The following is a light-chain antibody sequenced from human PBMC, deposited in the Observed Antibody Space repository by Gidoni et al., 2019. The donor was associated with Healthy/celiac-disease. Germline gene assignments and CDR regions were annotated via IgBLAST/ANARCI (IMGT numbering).Light chain of an antibody. CDR1: QSISSY. J-gene: IGKJ1*01. Sequence: DIHMPQSPSSLSASVGDRVTITCRASQSISSYLNWYQQKPGEAPKLLIYAASSLQSGVPSRFSGSGSGTDFTLTIISLLPADFATYYCQQSYSTPWTFGQXTKVEIK. CDR3: QQSYSTPWT. V-gene: IGKV1-39*01. CDR2: AAS.